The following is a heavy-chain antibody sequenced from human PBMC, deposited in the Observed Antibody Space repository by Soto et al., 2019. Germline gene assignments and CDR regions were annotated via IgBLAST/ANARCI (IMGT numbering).Heavy chain of an antibody. V-gene: IGHV5-51*01. D-gene: IGHD2-15*01. CDR3: ARVPGGSKRDNWFIP. CDR2: IYPGDSDT. CDR1: GYSFTSYW. Sequence: GESLKISCKGSGYSFTSYWIGWVRQMPGKGLEWMGIIYPGDSDTRYSPSFQGQVTISADKSISTAYLQWSSLKASDTAMYYCARVPGGSKRDNWFIPCGQGTLVTVSS. J-gene: IGHJ5*02.